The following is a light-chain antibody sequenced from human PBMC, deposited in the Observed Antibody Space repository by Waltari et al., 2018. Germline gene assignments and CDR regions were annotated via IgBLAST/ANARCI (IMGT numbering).Light chain of an antibody. CDR2: VNSDGSH. V-gene: IGLV4-69*01. Sequence: QLLLPQSPSPSAPLGPSGNLTCPLSSGRSRNVIAWLQEQPGKGPRYLMKVNSDGSHGNGDRFPLRFPGSSPGAERYRSISSRRAEDEADYYGQTGGHGTCVFGGGTKLTVL. CDR1: SGRSRNV. CDR3: QTGGHGTCV. J-gene: IGLJ3*02.